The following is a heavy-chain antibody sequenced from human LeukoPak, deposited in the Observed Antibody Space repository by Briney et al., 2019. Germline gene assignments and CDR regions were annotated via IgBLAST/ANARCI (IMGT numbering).Heavy chain of an antibody. V-gene: IGHV4-61*02. CDR1: GGSISSGSYY. CDR3: ARRNYYFDY. J-gene: IGHJ4*02. Sequence: SETLSLTCTVSGGSISSGSYYWSWLRQPAGKGLEWIARIYTRGSTNYNTSLKSRVTISVDTSKNQFSLKLSSVTASDTAVYYCARRNYYFDYWGQGTLVTVSS. CDR2: IYTRGST. D-gene: IGHD1-14*01.